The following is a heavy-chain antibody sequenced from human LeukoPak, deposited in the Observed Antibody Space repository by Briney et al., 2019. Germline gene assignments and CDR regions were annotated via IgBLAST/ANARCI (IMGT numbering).Heavy chain of an antibody. D-gene: IGHD2-21*02. Sequence: GGSLRLSCAASGFTFSNYAMAWVRQAPGKGLERVSAISGSGGSTYYADSVKGRFTISRDNSKNTLYLQMNSLRAEDTAVYYCAKTGGRGDLLSAFDYGGQGTLVTVSS. V-gene: IGHV3-23*01. CDR2: ISGSGGST. CDR3: AKTGGRGDLLSAFDY. CDR1: GFTFSNYA. J-gene: IGHJ4*02.